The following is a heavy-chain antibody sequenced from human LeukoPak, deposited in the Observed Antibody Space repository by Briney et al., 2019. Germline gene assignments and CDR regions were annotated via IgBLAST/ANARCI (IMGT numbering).Heavy chain of an antibody. CDR3: ARDLSEYSSSWYSPYYYYGMDV. Sequence: GGSLRLSCAASGFTFSDYYMSWIRQAPGKGLEWVSYISSSGSTIYYADSVKGRFTISRDNAKNSLYLRMNSLRAEATAVYYCARDLSEYSSSWYSPYYYYGMDVWGQGTTVTVSS. CDR1: GFTFSDYY. D-gene: IGHD6-13*01. J-gene: IGHJ6*02. CDR2: ISSSGSTI. V-gene: IGHV3-11*01.